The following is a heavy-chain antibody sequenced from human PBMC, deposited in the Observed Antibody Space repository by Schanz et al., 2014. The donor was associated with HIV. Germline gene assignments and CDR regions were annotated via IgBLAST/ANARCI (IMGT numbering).Heavy chain of an antibody. V-gene: IGHV3-23*01. J-gene: IGHJ4*02. Sequence: EVQLLESGGGLAQPGGSLTLSCVASGFTFSKYSMNWVRQAPGKGLEWVSDIRAAGDTYYGDSVKGRFTISRDYSKNTLYLQMNSLRAEDTAVYYCAKVDAAHKHIGAAGDWGQGTLVTVSS. CDR1: GFTFSKYS. CDR3: AKVDAAHKHIGAAGD. D-gene: IGHD6-13*01. CDR2: IRAAGDT.